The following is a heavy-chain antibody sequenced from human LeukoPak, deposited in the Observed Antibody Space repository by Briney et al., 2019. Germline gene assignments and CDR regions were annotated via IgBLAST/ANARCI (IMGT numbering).Heavy chain of an antibody. Sequence: GGSLRLSCAASGFTFSSYGMHWVRQAPGKGLEWVAFIRYDGSNKYYADSVKGRFTISRDNSKNTLYLQMNSLRAEDTAVYYCARASRRIAARLGAQGGQGTLVTVSS. J-gene: IGHJ4*02. CDR3: ARASRRIAARLGAQ. D-gene: IGHD6-6*01. CDR2: IRYDGSNK. V-gene: IGHV3-30*02. CDR1: GFTFSSYG.